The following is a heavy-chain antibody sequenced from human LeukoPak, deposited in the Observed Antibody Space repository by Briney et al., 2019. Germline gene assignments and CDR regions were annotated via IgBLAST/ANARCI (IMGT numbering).Heavy chain of an antibody. Sequence: PSETLSLTCAVYGGSFSGYYWSWIRQPPGKGLEWIGEINHSGSTNYNPSLKSRVTISVDTSKNQFSLKLSSVTAADTAVYYCARDLGHYDILTGYYGYYYYGMDVWGQGTTVTVSS. CDR1: GGSFSGYY. J-gene: IGHJ6*02. D-gene: IGHD3-9*01. CDR2: INHSGST. CDR3: ARDLGHYDILTGYYGYYYYGMDV. V-gene: IGHV4-34*01.